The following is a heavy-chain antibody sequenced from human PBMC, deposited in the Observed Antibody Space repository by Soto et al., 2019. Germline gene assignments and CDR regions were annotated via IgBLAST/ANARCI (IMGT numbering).Heavy chain of an antibody. CDR2: VYYTGST. D-gene: IGHD3-10*01. CDR1: SGPSRSHN. J-gene: IGHJ6*02. Sequence: QVQLQQSGPGLVKPSETLSLTCTVSSGPSRSHNWGWIRQPPGRGLEWIGYVYYTGSTSYNPSLKSRVTISADTSTNHISLTLSSVTAADTAVYYCVRQGIGDLHGLVDVWGQETTVSVSS. CDR3: VRQGIGDLHGLVDV. V-gene: IGHV4-59*08.